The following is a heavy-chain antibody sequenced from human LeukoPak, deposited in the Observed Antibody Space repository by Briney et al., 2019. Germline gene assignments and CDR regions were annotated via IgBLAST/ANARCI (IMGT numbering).Heavy chain of an antibody. J-gene: IGHJ4*02. D-gene: IGHD1-26*01. CDR3: ASSAVGATGRVLNY. Sequence: SQTLSLTCAVSGGSISSGGYSWSWIRQPPGKGLEWIGYIYHSGSTYYNPSLKSRVTISVDRSKNQFSLKLSSVTAADTAVYYCASSAVGATGRVLNYWGQGTLVTVSS. V-gene: IGHV4-30-2*02. CDR1: GGSISSGGYS. CDR2: IYHSGST.